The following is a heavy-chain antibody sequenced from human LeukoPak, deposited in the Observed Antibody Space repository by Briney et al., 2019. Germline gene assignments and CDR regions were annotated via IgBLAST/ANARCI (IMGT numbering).Heavy chain of an antibody. V-gene: IGHV4-38-2*02. CDR2: IYHSGST. Sequence: SETLSLTCTVSGYSISSGYYWGWIRQPPGKGLEWIGSIYHSGSTYYNPSLKSRVTISVDTSKNQFSLKLSSVTAADAAVYYCARAYSSSWYMNWFDPWGQGTLVTVSS. CDR3: ARAYSSSWYMNWFDP. J-gene: IGHJ5*02. CDR1: GYSISSGYY. D-gene: IGHD6-13*01.